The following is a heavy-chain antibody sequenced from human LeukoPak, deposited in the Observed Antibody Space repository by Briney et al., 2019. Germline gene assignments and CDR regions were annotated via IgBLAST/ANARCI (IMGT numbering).Heavy chain of an antibody. CDR3: ARGVYSGYDWFDY. Sequence: PSETLSLTCAVYGGSFSGYYWSWIRQPPGKGLEWIGEINHSGSTNYNPSLKSRVTISVDTSKNQFSLKLSSVTAADTAVYYCARGVYSGYDWFDYWGQGTLVTVSS. CDR2: INHSGST. CDR1: GGSFSGYY. V-gene: IGHV4-34*01. D-gene: IGHD5-12*01. J-gene: IGHJ4*02.